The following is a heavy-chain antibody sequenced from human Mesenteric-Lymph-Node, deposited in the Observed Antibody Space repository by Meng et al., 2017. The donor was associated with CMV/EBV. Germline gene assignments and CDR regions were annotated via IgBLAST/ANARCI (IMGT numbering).Heavy chain of an antibody. CDR2: IKQDGSEK. V-gene: IGHV3-7*01. D-gene: IGHD2-2*01. CDR1: GFTFSSYW. J-gene: IGHJ4*02. Sequence: GESLKISCAASGFTFSSYWMSWVRQAPGKGLEWVANIKQDGSEKYYVDSVEGRFTISRDNAKNSLYLQMNSLRAEDTAVYYCARETRSDIVVVPAAIRGNWGQGALVTVSS. CDR3: ARETRSDIVVVPAAIRGN.